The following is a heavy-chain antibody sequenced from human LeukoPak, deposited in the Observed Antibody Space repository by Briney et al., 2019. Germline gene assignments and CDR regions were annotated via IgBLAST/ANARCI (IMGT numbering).Heavy chain of an antibody. CDR2: IKKDGSEK. J-gene: IGHJ6*03. Sequence: PGGSLRLSCAASGFTFSSYWMSWVRQAPGKGLEWVADIKKDGSEKYYVDSVKGRFTISRDNAKNSLYLQMNSLRAEDTAVYYCASLYGDPYYYYYYYMDVWGKGTTVTVSS. CDR1: GFTFSSYW. D-gene: IGHD4-17*01. V-gene: IGHV3-7*01. CDR3: ASLYGDPYYYYYYYMDV.